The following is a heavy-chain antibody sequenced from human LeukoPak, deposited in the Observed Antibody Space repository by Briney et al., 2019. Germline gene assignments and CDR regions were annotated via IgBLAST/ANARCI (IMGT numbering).Heavy chain of an antibody. D-gene: IGHD3-9*01. CDR2: INPNSGGT. CDR3: ARGDLSPKTYDIVPFEY. Sequence: ASVKVSCKASGYTFTGYYLHWVRQAPGQGLEWMGWINPNSGGTNYAQKFQGRATMTRDTSISTAYMELSRLRSDDTAVYYCARGDLSPKTYDIVPFEYWGQGTLVTVSS. V-gene: IGHV1-2*02. CDR1: GYTFTGYY. J-gene: IGHJ4*02.